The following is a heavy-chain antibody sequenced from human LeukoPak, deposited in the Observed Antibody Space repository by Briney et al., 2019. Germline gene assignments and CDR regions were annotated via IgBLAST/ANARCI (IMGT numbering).Heavy chain of an antibody. CDR1: GGSVSDYY. CDR3: ARDRDSSGNNWFDP. D-gene: IGHD3-22*01. V-gene: IGHV4-59*02. CDR2: IYYTGST. J-gene: IGHJ5*02. Sequence: SETLSLTCTISGGSVSDYYWSWIRQSPGRGLEWIGYIYYTGSTSYNPSLKSRVTISVDTSKNQFSLKLSSVTAADTAVYYCARDRDSSGNNWFDPWGQGTLVTVSS.